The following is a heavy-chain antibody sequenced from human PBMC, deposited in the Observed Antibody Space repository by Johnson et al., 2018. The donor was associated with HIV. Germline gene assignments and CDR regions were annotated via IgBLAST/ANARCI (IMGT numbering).Heavy chain of an antibody. J-gene: IGHJ3*02. V-gene: IGHV3-11*04. D-gene: IGHD3-22*01. CDR3: ARDRSGYYYDSSGMDAFDI. CDR2: ISSSGSSI. Sequence: QVQLVESGGGLVKPGGSLRLSCAASEFTFSDYYMSWIRQALGKGLEWVSYISSSGSSIYYADSVKGRFTISRDNAKNSLYLQMNSLRAEDTAVYYCARDRSGYYYDSSGMDAFDIWGQGTMVTVSS. CDR1: EFTFSDYY.